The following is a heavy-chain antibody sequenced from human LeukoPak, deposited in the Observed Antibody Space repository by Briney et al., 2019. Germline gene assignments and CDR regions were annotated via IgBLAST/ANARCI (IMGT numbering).Heavy chain of an antibody. Sequence: ASVKVSCKASGGTFSSYAISWVRQAPGQGLEWLGGIIPIFGTANYAQKFQGRVTITADESTSTAYMELSSVRSEDTAVYYCATFPYGSGSYCFDYWGQGTLVTVSS. CDR2: IIPIFGTA. V-gene: IGHV1-69*13. CDR1: GGTFSSYA. D-gene: IGHD3-10*01. CDR3: ATFPYGSGSYCFDY. J-gene: IGHJ4*02.